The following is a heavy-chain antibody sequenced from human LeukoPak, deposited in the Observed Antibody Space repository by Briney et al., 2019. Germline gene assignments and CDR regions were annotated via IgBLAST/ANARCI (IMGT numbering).Heavy chain of an antibody. Sequence: GGSLRLSCAASGFSVSGYYVTWVRQAPGKGLEWISYITRENWIYYSDSVKGRFTISRDHAKNSVYLEMNSLRADDTAVYYCARGLHLDSSGSLYYWGQGTLVTVSS. D-gene: IGHD3-22*01. CDR1: GFSVSGYY. V-gene: IGHV3-69-1*01. CDR2: ITRENWI. CDR3: ARGLHLDSSGSLYY. J-gene: IGHJ4*02.